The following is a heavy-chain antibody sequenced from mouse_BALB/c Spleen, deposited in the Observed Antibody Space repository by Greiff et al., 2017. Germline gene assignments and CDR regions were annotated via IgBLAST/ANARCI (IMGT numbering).Heavy chain of an antibody. V-gene: IGHV5-12-2*01. Sequence: EVHLVESGGGLVQPGGSLKLSCAASGFTFSSYTMSWVRQTPEKRLEWVAYISNGGGSTYYPDTVKGRFTISRDNAKNTLYLQMSSLKSEDTAMYYCARHLYGSSYYYAMDYWGQGTSVTVSS. J-gene: IGHJ4*01. CDR3: ARHLYGSSYYYAMDY. D-gene: IGHD1-1*01. CDR2: ISNGGGST. CDR1: GFTFSSYT.